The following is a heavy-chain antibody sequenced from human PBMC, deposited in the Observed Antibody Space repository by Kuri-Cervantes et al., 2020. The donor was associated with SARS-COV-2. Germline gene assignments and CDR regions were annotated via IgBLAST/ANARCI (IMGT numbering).Heavy chain of an antibody. CDR1: GFTFSSYW. Sequence: GESLKISCAASGFTFSSYWMSWVRQAPGKGLEWVANIKQDGSEKYYVDSVKGRFTISRDNAKNSLYLQMNSLRAEDTAVYYCARDAGSNLPAAIFLLSAFDIWGQGTMVTVSS. V-gene: IGHV3-7*01. D-gene: IGHD2-2*02. CDR3: ARDAGSNLPAAIFLLSAFDI. CDR2: IKQDGSEK. J-gene: IGHJ3*02.